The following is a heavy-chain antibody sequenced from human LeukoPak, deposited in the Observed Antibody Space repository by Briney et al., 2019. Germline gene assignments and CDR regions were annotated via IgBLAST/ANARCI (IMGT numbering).Heavy chain of an antibody. CDR3: ARAKAAAGTPDAFDI. V-gene: IGHV1-18*01. CDR2: ISAYNGNT. D-gene: IGHD6-13*01. J-gene: IGHJ3*02. Sequence: ASVKVSCKASGYTFTNYGISWVRQAPGQGLEWMGWISAYNGNTNYAQELQGRVTMTTDTSTSTAYLELRSLRSDDTAVYYCARAKAAAGTPDAFDIWGQGTMVTVSS. CDR1: GYTFTNYG.